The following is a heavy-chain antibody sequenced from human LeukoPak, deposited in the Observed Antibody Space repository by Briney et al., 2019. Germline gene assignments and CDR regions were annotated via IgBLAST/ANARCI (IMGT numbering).Heavy chain of an antibody. Sequence: SVKVSCKASGGTFSSYAISWVRQAPGQGLEWMGGIIPIFGTANYAQKFQGRVTITADESTSTAYMELSSLRSEDTAVYYCARDQPRNYYGSGSYCFDIWGQGTMVTVSS. CDR2: IIPIFGTA. CDR3: ARDQPRNYYGSGSYCFDI. CDR1: GGTFSSYA. J-gene: IGHJ3*02. D-gene: IGHD3-10*01. V-gene: IGHV1-69*01.